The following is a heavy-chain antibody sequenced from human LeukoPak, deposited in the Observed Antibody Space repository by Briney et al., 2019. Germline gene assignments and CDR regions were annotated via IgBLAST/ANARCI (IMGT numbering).Heavy chain of an antibody. Sequence: SETLSLTCTVSGGSMSSYYWNWIRQPPGKGLEWIGYIYYSGSTNYNPSLKSRVTISVDTSKNQFSLKLSSVTAADTAVYYCARSVGATTYGAFDIWGQGTMVTVSS. CDR2: IYYSGST. CDR1: GGSMSSYY. J-gene: IGHJ3*02. D-gene: IGHD1-26*01. V-gene: IGHV4-59*01. CDR3: ARSVGATTYGAFDI.